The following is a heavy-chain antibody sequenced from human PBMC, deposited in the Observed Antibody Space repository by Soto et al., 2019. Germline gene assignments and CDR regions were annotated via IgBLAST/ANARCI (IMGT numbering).Heavy chain of an antibody. V-gene: IGHV4-34*01. D-gene: IGHD1-1*01. CDR3: ARTYRFEY. CDR1: GGSFSDYY. Sequence: PSETLSLTCAVYGGSFSDYYLSWIRQPPGKGLEWIGEINHSGSTNYNPSLKSRVTISVDTSKSQFSLKLSSVTAADTAVYYCARTYRFEYWGQGTLVTVSS. CDR2: INHSGST. J-gene: IGHJ4*02.